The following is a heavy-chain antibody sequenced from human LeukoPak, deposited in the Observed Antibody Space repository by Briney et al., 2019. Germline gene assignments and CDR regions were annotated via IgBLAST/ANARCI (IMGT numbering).Heavy chain of an antibody. J-gene: IGHJ5*02. CDR2: IYPGDSDT. CDR3: ARGFHWFDP. CDR1: GYICTSNW. Sequence: GESLLISCNCSGYICTSNWIGWVRPMPGKRVEWMGIIYPGDSDTRYGASFQGQVTISADKSISTAYLQWSSLKASDTAMYYCARGFHWFDPWGQGTLVTVSS. V-gene: IGHV5-51*01.